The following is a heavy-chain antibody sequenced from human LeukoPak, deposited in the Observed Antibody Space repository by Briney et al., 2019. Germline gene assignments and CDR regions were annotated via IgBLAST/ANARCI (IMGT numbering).Heavy chain of an antibody. CDR1: GLSLSTSGVG. CDR3: AHMVYRYGSGSYVSFDY. CDR2: LYWDDDK. J-gene: IGHJ4*02. V-gene: IGHV2-5*02. Sequence: SGPTQANPTQTFTLICSFSGLSLSTSGVGVGWVRLTPGQGLEWLALLYWDDDKRYSPSLKSRLTITKHTSKNQVVLTMTNMDPVDTATYYCAHMVYRYGSGSYVSFDYWGQGTRVTVSS. D-gene: IGHD3-10*01.